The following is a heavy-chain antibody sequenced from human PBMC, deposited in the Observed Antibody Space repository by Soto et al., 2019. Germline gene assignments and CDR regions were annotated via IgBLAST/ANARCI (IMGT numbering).Heavy chain of an antibody. CDR2: ITSDSSTI. Sequence: GGSLRLSCAASGFTFSTYSINWVRQAPGKGLEWFSYITSDSSTISYADSVKGRFTDSRDNAKNSLYLQMNSLRDEDTAVYYCGSVGRGLYGMDVWGQGTSVAVSS. V-gene: IGHV3-48*02. J-gene: IGHJ6*02. CDR3: GSVGRGLYGMDV. CDR1: GFTFSTYS.